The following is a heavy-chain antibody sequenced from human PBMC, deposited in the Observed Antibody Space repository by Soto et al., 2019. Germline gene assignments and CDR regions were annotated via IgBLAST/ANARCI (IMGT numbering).Heavy chain of an antibody. Sequence: ETVGGLFRPGGSLRLSCAASCFTFSRYSMNWVRQAPGKGLDRVSSISSTTNYIYYADSMKGLSTVSRDNAKNSVYLDMNSLSSEDTAVYYCARESEDLTSNFDYWGQGTLVTVSS. CDR2: ISSTTNYI. J-gene: IGHJ4*02. CDR1: CFTFSRYS. CDR3: ARESEDLTSNFDY. V-gene: IGHV3-21*01.